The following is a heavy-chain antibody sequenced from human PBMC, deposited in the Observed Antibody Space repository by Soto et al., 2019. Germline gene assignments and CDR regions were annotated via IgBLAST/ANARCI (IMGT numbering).Heavy chain of an antibody. V-gene: IGHV4-59*01. CDR3: AREGPQGWFDP. CDR2: IYYSGST. J-gene: IGHJ5*02. Sequence: SETLSLTCTVSGGSISSYYWRWIRQPPGKGLEWIGYIYYSGSTNYNPSLKSRVTISVDTSKNQFSLKLSSVTAADTAVYYCAREGPQGWFDPWGQGTLVPVSS. CDR1: GGSISSYY.